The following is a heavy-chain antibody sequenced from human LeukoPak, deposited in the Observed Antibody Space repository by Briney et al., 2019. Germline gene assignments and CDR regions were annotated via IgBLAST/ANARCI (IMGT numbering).Heavy chain of an antibody. CDR1: GFTFSSYE. CDR2: ISSSGSTI. CDR3: ARGPGEMATIYGY. D-gene: IGHD5-24*01. V-gene: IGHV3-48*03. J-gene: IGHJ4*02. Sequence: PGGSLRLSCAASGFTFSSYEMNWVRQAPGKGLEWVSYISSSGSTIYYADSVKGRFTISRDNAKNSLYLQMNSLRAEDTAVYYCARGPGEMATIYGYWGQGTLSPSPQ.